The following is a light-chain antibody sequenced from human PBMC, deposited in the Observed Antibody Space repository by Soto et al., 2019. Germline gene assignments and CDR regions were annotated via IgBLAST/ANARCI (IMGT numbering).Light chain of an antibody. J-gene: IGLJ2*01. Sequence: SYELTQPPSVSVAPGKTARVTCGGSNIGSKAVHWYQQKPGQAPVLVIYYDSDRPSGIPERFSGSNSGNTATLTISRVEAGDEADYYCQVWDSNSDHQVFGGGTQLTVL. CDR2: YDS. CDR1: NIGSKA. CDR3: QVWDSNSDHQV. V-gene: IGLV3-21*04.